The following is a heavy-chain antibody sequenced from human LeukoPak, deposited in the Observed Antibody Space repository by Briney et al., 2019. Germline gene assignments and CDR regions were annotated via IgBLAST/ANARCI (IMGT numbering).Heavy chain of an antibody. V-gene: IGHV3-48*03. D-gene: IGHD6-19*01. CDR1: GFTFSSYE. CDR2: ISSGSTI. CDR3: ARESIAVAGAPFDY. Sequence: GGSLRLFSAASGFTFSSYEMNWVRQAPGKGLEWVSYISSGSTIYDADSVKGRFTISRDNAKNSLYLQMNSLRAEDTAVYYCARESIAVAGAPFDYWGQGTLVTVSS. J-gene: IGHJ4*02.